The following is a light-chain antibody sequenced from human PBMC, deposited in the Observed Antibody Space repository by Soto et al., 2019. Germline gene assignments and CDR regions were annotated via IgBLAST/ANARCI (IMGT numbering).Light chain of an antibody. V-gene: IGLV2-14*01. CDR2: DVS. J-gene: IGLJ1*01. CDR1: SSDVVGYNY. Sequence: QSALTQPASVSGSPGQSITISCTGTSSDVVGYNYVSWYQQHPGKAPKLLIYDVSNRPSGASNRFSGSESGNTASLTISGLQAEDEADYYCSSYTGSTTLNYVFGTGTKVTVL. CDR3: SSYTGSTTLNYV.